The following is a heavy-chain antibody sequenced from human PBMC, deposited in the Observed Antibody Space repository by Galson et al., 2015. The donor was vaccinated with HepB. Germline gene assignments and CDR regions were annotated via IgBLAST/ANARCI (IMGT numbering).Heavy chain of an antibody. CDR3: ARWSGDYYDSREDAFDI. D-gene: IGHD3-22*01. V-gene: IGHV3-53*01. J-gene: IGHJ3*02. CDR2: IYSGGST. Sequence: SLRLSCAASGFTVSSNYMSWVRQAPGKGLEWVSVIYSGGSTYYADSVRGRFTISRDNSKNTLYLQMNSLRAEDTAVYYCARWSGDYYDSREDAFDIWGQGTMVTVSS. CDR1: GFTVSSNY.